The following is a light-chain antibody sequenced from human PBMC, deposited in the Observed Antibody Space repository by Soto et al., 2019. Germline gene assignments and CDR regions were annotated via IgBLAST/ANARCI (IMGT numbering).Light chain of an antibody. CDR1: QSVSSSY. CDR3: HQYCSSGT. CDR2: GAS. Sequence: FPQSTATLSVSRGDRATLSGRASQSVSSSYLAWYQQKPGQAPRLLIYGASNMSTGIPDRFRGSGSGTDFTLPFSRLEPADFAVNYCHQYCSSGTFGQGTKVDIK. J-gene: IGKJ1*01. V-gene: IGKV3-20*01.